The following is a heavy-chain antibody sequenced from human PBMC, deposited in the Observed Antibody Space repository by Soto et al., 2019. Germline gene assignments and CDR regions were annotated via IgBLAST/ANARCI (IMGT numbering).Heavy chain of an antibody. CDR2: ISNSGGST. J-gene: IGHJ3*02. Sequence: PGGSLRLSCAASGFIFSIYAMNWVRQAPGKGLEWVSAISNSGGSTYYAESVRGRFTISRDNSINTLFLIMSALRTEDTAVYYCAHPRGYGVFDAVDIWGQGTMVTVSS. V-gene: IGHV3-23*01. CDR1: GFIFSIYA. D-gene: IGHD4-17*01. CDR3: AHPRGYGVFDAVDI.